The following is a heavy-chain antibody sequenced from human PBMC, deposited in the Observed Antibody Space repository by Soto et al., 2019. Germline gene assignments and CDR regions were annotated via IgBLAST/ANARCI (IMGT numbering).Heavy chain of an antibody. V-gene: IGHV3-49*03. Sequence: GGSLRLSCTASGFTFGDYAMSWFRQAPGKGLEWVGFIRSKAYGGTTEYAAPVKGRFTISRDDSKSIAYLQMNSLKTEDTAVYYCTSSSGWPDYYYYYGMDVWGQGTTVTVSS. J-gene: IGHJ6*02. CDR1: GFTFGDYA. CDR3: TSSSGWPDYYYYYGMDV. CDR2: IRSKAYGGTT. D-gene: IGHD6-19*01.